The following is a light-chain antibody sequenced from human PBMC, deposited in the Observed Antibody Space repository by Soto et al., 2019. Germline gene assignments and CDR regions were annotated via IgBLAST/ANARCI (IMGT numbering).Light chain of an antibody. CDR3: QQRYSRPRT. J-gene: IGKJ1*01. Sequence: IQMPQSPSPLSASVGDRVTITCRASQSILTWLAWYPQKPGKAPKLLIYAASSLQSGVPSRFSGSGSGTDCTLTISSLQPEELATDFGQQRYSRPRTCGQGTKVDIK. CDR2: AAS. CDR1: QSILTW. V-gene: IGKV1-39*01.